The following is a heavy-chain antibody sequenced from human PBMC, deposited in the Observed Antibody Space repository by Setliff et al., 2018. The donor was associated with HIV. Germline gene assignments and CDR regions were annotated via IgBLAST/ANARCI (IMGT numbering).Heavy chain of an antibody. D-gene: IGHD3-10*01. CDR3: AREARDVVRGVIIADY. J-gene: IGHJ4*02. V-gene: IGHV1-18*01. CDR2: ISANNGNT. Sequence: ASVKVSCKASGYTFTSYGLNWVRQAPGQGLEWMGWISANNGNTNYAQKLQGRVTMTTDTSTSTAYMELESLRSDDTAVYYCAREARDVVRGVIIADYWGQGTLVTAPQ. CDR1: GYTFTSYG.